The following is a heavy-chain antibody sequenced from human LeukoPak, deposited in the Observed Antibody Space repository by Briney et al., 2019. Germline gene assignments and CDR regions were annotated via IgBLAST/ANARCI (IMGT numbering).Heavy chain of an antibody. CDR3: AREFSTMIVVVITTRPSNLYGMDV. V-gene: IGHV1-46*01. CDR2: INPSGGST. CDR1: GYTFTSYY. D-gene: IGHD3-22*01. Sequence: ASVKVSCKASGYTFTSYYMHWVRQAPGQGLEWMGIINPSGGSTSYAQKFQGRVTMTRDTSTSTVYMELSSLRSEDTAVYYCAREFSTMIVVVITTRPSNLYGMDVWGQGTTVTVSS. J-gene: IGHJ6*02.